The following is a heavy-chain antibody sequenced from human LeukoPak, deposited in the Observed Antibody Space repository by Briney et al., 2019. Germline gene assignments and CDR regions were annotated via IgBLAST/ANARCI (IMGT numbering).Heavy chain of an antibody. CDR2: IYYSGGT. CDR1: GGSISSGGYY. D-gene: IGHD3-16*01. Sequence: SSETLSLTCTVTGGSISSGGYYWSWIRQHPGKGLEWIGYIYYSGGTYYNPSLKSRVTISVDTSKNQFSLKLSSATAADTAVYYCARDSHLVSGDNWFDPWGQGTLVTVSS. J-gene: IGHJ5*02. CDR3: ARDSHLVSGDNWFDP. V-gene: IGHV4-31*03.